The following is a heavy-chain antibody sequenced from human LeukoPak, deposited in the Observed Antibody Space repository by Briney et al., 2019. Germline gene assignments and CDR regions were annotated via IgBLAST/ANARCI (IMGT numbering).Heavy chain of an antibody. Sequence: SETLSLTCTVSGGSVSSGSYFWSWIRQPPGKGLEWIGYIYYSGSTNYNPSLKSRVAISVDTSKNQFSLKLSSVTAADTAVYWCARGIIRGADTPYYYGMDVWGRGTTVTVSS. CDR1: GGSVSSGSYF. CDR2: IYYSGST. J-gene: IGHJ6*02. CDR3: ARGIIRGADTPYYYGMDV. D-gene: IGHD3-10*01. V-gene: IGHV4-61*01.